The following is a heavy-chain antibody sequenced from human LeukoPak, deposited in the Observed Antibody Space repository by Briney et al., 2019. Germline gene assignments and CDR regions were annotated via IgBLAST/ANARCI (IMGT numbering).Heavy chain of an antibody. J-gene: IGHJ4*02. Sequence: GGSLRLSCAASGFTFSVYYMNWIRQAPGKGLEWVSYISSSATTIYYADSVKGRFTISRDNAKKSLYLQMNSLRAEDTAVYYCARDHSSSWNYFDYWGQGTLVTVSS. CDR1: GFTFSVYY. CDR3: ARDHSSSWNYFDY. CDR2: ISSSATTI. V-gene: IGHV3-11*04. D-gene: IGHD6-13*01.